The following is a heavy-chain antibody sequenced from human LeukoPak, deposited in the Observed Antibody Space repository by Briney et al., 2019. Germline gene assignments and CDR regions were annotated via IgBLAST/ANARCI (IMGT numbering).Heavy chain of an antibody. Sequence: SETLSLTCTVSGGSISSYYWSWIRQPAGKGLEWIGRIYSSGSTNYNPSPKCRVTMSVDTSKNQFSLKLSSVTAADTAVYYCARGQYHLLYWYFDLWGRGTLVTVSS. CDR1: GGSISSYY. CDR3: ARGQYHLLYWYFDL. D-gene: IGHD2-2*01. CDR2: IYSSGST. V-gene: IGHV4-4*07. J-gene: IGHJ2*01.